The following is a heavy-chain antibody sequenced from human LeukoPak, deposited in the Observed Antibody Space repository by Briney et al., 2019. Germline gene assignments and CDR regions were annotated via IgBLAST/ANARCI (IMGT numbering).Heavy chain of an antibody. CDR1: GFTFSSYE. D-gene: IGHD5-24*01. V-gene: IGHV3-48*03. Sequence: GGSLRLSCAASGFTFSSYEMNWVRQAPGKGPEWVSYISSSGSTIYYADSVKGRFTISRDNAKNSLYLQMNSLRAEDTAVYYCARVEMATVDYWGQGTLVTVSS. CDR2: ISSSGSTI. J-gene: IGHJ4*02. CDR3: ARVEMATVDY.